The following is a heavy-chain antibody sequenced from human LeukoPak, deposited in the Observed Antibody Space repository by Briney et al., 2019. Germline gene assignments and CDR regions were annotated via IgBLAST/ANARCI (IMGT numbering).Heavy chain of an antibody. D-gene: IGHD3-22*01. CDR2: ISAYNGNT. J-gene: IGHJ4*02. Sequence: EASVTVSCKASGYTFTTYGISWVRQAPGQGLEGMGWISAYNGNTNYAQKFQGRVTITTDTSTSTAYMELRSLRSDDTAVYYCARGSTARYYYDSSGYYRGAVDYWGQGTLVTVSS. V-gene: IGHV1-18*01. CDR3: ARGSTARYYYDSSGYYRGAVDY. CDR1: GYTFTTYG.